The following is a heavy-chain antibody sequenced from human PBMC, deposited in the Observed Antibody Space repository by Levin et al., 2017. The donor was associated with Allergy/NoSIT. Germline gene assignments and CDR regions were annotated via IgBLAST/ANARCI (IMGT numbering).Heavy chain of an antibody. CDR3: AKTVDPYSGSYRTPYYYGMDV. D-gene: IGHD1-26*01. J-gene: IGHJ6*02. CDR1: GFTFSSYA. Sequence: GESLKISCAASGFTFSSYAMSWVRQAPGKGLEWVSAISGSGGSTYYADSVKGRFTISRDNSKNTLYLQMNSLRAEDTAVYYCAKTVDPYSGSYRTPYYYGMDVWGQGTTVTVSS. V-gene: IGHV3-23*01. CDR2: ISGSGGST.